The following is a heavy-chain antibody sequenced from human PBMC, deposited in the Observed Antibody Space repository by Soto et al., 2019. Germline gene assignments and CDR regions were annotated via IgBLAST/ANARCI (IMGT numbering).Heavy chain of an antibody. Sequence: EMQLVETGGGLIQPGGSLRLSCAASGLTVSNNYMSWVRQAPGKGLEWVSLLSNAGDTYYADSVRGRFTISRDNSKNTLYLQMNSLKAEDTAVYYCARGLGGNYDSSGYFDLWGQGTLVTFSS. J-gene: IGHJ4*02. CDR1: GLTVSNNY. CDR2: LSNAGDT. D-gene: IGHD3-22*01. V-gene: IGHV3-53*02. CDR3: ARGLGGNYDSSGYFDL.